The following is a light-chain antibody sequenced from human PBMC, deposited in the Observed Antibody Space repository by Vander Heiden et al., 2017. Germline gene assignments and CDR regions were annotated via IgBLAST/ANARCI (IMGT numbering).Light chain of an antibody. Sequence: QSALTQPASVSGSPGQSITVSCTGTSSDVGGYNYVSWYQQHPGKAPKLMIYDVSNRPSGVSNRFSGSKSGNTASLTISGLQAEDEADHYCFSYTSSTTVVFGGGTKVTAL. CDR1: SSDVGGYNY. CDR3: FSYTSSTTVV. CDR2: DVS. J-gene: IGLJ2*01. V-gene: IGLV2-14*03.